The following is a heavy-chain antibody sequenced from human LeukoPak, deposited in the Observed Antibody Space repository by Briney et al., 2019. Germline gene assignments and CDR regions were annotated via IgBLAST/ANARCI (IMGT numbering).Heavy chain of an antibody. D-gene: IGHD3-22*01. J-gene: IGHJ5*02. V-gene: IGHV1-2*02. CDR2: INPNTGGT. Sequence: ASVKVSCKASGYTFTGYYIHWVRQAPGQGLEWMGWINPNTGGTYYAQKFQGRVTWTSDTSITTAYMELSSLRSDDTAVYYCARAGDYYDNWFDPWGQGTLVTVSS. CDR3: ARAGDYYDNWFDP. CDR1: GYTFTGYY.